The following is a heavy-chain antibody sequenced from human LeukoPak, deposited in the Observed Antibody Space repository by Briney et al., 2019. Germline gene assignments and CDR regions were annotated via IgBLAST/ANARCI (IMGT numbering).Heavy chain of an antibody. Sequence: GGSLRLSCVASGFTFSSYSRNWVRQAPGKGLEWVSSISNSGASTDYADSEKGGFTSSRDNAKNSLYLQMTSVRAEDTAVYYCARESRRYGSGSYPPDYWGRGTLVTVSS. CDR2: ISNSGAST. J-gene: IGHJ4*02. CDR3: ARESRRYGSGSYPPDY. V-gene: IGHV3-21*01. D-gene: IGHD3-10*01. CDR1: GFTFSSYS.